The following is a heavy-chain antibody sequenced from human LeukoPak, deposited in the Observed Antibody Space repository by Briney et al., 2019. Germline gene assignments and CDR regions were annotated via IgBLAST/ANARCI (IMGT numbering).Heavy chain of an antibody. V-gene: IGHV1-2*02. Sequence: GASVKVSCKASGYTFTGYYMHWVRQAPGQGLEWMGWINPNSGDTNYAQKFQDRVTMTRDTSISTAYMELSRLRSDDTAVYYCARGVTGIYCYYYMDVWGKGTTVTVSS. D-gene: IGHD6-13*01. CDR2: INPNSGDT. J-gene: IGHJ6*03. CDR1: GYTFTGYY. CDR3: ARGVTGIYCYYYMDV.